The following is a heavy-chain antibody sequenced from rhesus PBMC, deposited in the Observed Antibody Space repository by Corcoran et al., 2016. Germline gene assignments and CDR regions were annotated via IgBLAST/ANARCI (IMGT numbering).Heavy chain of an antibody. CDR3: ARARVGSTHDY. CDR2: IYGSGSST. V-gene: IGHV4-169*01. Sequence: QLQLQESGPGLVKPSETLSVTCAVSGGSSSSSYWSWIRQAPGEGLEWIAYIYGSGSSTNYNPALKSRVTLSVDTSKNQLSLKLSSVTAADTAVYYCARARVGSTHDYWGQGVLVTVSS. CDR1: GGSSSSSY. D-gene: IGHD1-44*01. J-gene: IGHJ4*01.